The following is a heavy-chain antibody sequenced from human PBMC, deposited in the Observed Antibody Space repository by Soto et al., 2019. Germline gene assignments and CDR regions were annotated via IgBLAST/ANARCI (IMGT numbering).Heavy chain of an antibody. J-gene: IGHJ6*02. CDR3: ERGAAGTKDYYYYGMDV. CDR2: IYYSGST. CDR1: GGSISSYY. V-gene: IGHV4-59*01. D-gene: IGHD6-13*01. Sequence: SETLSLTCTVSGGSISSYYWSWIRQPPGKGLEWIGYIYYSGSTNYNPSLKSRVTISVDTSKNQFSLKLSSVTAADTAVYYCERGAAGTKDYYYYGMDVWGQGTTVTVSS.